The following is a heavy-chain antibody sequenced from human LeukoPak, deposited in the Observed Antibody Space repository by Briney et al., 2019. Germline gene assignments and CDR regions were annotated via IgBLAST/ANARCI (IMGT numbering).Heavy chain of an antibody. D-gene: IGHD3-22*01. CDR1: GFSFSDYY. J-gene: IGHJ4*02. CDR2: ISGGGDTI. Sequence: GGSLRLSCAASGFSFSDYYMSWIRQAPGKGLEWVSYISGGGDTIYYADSVRGRFTISRDNAKNSLYLLMNSLTAEDTAVYYCTRDRSGGTYHYDSIGYSLWGQGTLVTVSS. V-gene: IGHV3-11*01. CDR3: TRDRSGGTYHYDSIGYSL.